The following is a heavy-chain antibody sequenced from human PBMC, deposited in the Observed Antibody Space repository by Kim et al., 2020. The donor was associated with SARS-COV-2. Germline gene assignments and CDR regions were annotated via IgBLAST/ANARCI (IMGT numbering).Heavy chain of an antibody. CDR2: VSYDGNNK. J-gene: IGHJ4*02. CDR1: GFTFSSYG. Sequence: GGSLRLSCAASGFTFSSYGMQWVRQAPGKGLEWVAVVSYDGNNKFYADSVKGRFTISRDNSKNTLSLQMNSLRGEDTAVYYCAKGSSWEMKAAFDYWGQGTLVTVSS. CDR3: AKGSSWEMKAAFDY. V-gene: IGHV3-30*18. D-gene: IGHD2-2*01.